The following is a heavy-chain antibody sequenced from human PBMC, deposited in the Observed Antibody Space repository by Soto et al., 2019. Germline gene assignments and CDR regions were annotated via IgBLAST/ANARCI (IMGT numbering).Heavy chain of an antibody. CDR2: ISDSGSS. CDR3: ARTTFYDVFTAYYSLFDY. Sequence: QVELQESGPGLVKPSQTLTLTCTVSGGSISSGRFYWSWIRQHPGKGLEWIGHISDSGSSYYNPSLESRVTISVATSKSQCSLKLSAVTAADTAVYFCARTTFYDVFTAYYSLFDYWGQGTMVTVSS. V-gene: IGHV4-31*03. D-gene: IGHD3-9*01. J-gene: IGHJ4*02. CDR1: GGSISSGRFY.